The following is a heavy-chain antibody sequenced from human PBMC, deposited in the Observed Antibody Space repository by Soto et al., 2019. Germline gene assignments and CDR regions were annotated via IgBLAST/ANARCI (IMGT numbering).Heavy chain of an antibody. CDR2: IIPIFGTA. J-gene: IGHJ4*02. Sequence: QVQLVQSGAEVKKPGSSVKVSCKASGGTFSSYAISWVRQAPGQGLEWMGGIIPIFGTANYAQKFQGRVTITADESTGTAYMELSSLRSEDTAVYYCARDGSNTVTTSYYFVYCCQGPLVTVSS. CDR3: ARDGSNTVTTSYYFVY. D-gene: IGHD4-17*01. CDR1: GGTFSSYA. V-gene: IGHV1-69*19.